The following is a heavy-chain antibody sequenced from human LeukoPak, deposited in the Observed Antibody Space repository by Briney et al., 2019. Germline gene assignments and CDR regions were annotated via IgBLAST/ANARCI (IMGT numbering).Heavy chain of an antibody. V-gene: IGHV3-48*04. CDR2: ISSSSSTI. D-gene: IGHD3-22*01. Sequence: PGGSLRLSCAASGFTFSSYSMNWVRQAPGKGLEWVSYISSSSSTIYYADSVKGRFTISRDNAKNSLYLQMNSLRAEDTAVYYCASSYDDDAFDIWGQGTMVTVSS. J-gene: IGHJ3*02. CDR3: ASSYDDDAFDI. CDR1: GFTFSSYS.